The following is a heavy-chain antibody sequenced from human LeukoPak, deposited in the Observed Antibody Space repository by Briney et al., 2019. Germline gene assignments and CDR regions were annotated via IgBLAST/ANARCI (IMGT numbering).Heavy chain of an antibody. Sequence: GGSLRLSCAASGFTFSSYAMSWVRQAPGKGLEWVSAISGSGGSTYYADSVKGRFTISRDNSKNTLYLQMNSLRAEDTPVYYCAKGRPTYYYDSSGYGFDYWGQGTLVTVSS. D-gene: IGHD3-22*01. CDR2: ISGSGGST. V-gene: IGHV3-23*01. CDR1: GFTFSSYA. CDR3: AKGRPTYYYDSSGYGFDY. J-gene: IGHJ4*02.